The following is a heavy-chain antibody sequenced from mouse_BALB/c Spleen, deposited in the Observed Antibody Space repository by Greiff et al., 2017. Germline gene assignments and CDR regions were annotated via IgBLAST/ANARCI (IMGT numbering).Heavy chain of an antibody. CDR3: ARKKYGNPHYYAMDY. D-gene: IGHD2-10*02. CDR1: GFSLTSYG. J-gene: IGHJ4*01. V-gene: IGHV2-9*02. CDR2: IWAGGST. Sequence: QVQLKQSGPGLVAPSQSLSITCTVSGFSLTSYGVHWVRQPPGKGLEWLGVIWAGGSTNYNSALMSRLSISKDNSKSQVFLKMNSLQTDDTAMYYCARKKYGNPHYYAMDYWGQGTSVTVSS.